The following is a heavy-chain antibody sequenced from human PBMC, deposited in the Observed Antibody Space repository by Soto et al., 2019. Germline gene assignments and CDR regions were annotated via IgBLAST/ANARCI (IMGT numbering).Heavy chain of an antibody. CDR3: AHSDTTIASPDY. D-gene: IGHD5-18*01. CDR1: GFSLTTSGVG. V-gene: IGHV2-5*02. J-gene: IGHJ4*02. CDR2: VYWDDDT. Sequence: QITLKESGPTLVKPTQTLTLTCTFSGFSLTTSGVGVGWIRQPPGKALEWLALVYWDDDTRYSPSLKSRLTIXKXXSKNQVVLTMTNMDPVDTATYYCAHSDTTIASPDYWGQGTLVTVSS.